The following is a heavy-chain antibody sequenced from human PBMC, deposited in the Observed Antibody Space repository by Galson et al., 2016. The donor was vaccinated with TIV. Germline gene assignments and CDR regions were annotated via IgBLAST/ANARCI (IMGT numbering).Heavy chain of an antibody. CDR3: ARGTTLTEVADIFEY. D-gene: IGHD6-19*01. CDR1: GFTFSSYF. V-gene: IGHV3-7*01. CDR2: ITPYGGEK. J-gene: IGHJ4*02. Sequence: SLRLSCAASGFTFSSYFMNWVRQAPGKGLEWVANITPYGGEKHYVDSVKGRFTISRDNAKNSLYLQMRSLRAEDTAVYYCARGTTLTEVADIFEYWGQGALVTVSS.